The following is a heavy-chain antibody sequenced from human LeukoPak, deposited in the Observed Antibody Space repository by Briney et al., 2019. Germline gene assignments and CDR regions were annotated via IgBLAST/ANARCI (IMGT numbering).Heavy chain of an antibody. CDR3: ANVEWPLDY. CDR2: ISGSGGRT. J-gene: IGHJ4*02. CDR1: GFTFSSYA. Sequence: GSLRLSCAASGFTFSSYAMGWVRQAPGKGLEWVSAISGSGGRTYYADSVKGRFTISRDNSKNTLYVQMNSLRAEDTAVYYCANVEWPLDYWGQGTLVTVSS. V-gene: IGHV3-23*01. D-gene: IGHD1-26*01.